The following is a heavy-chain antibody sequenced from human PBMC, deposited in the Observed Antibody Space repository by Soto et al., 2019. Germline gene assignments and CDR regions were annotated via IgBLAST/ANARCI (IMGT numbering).Heavy chain of an antibody. D-gene: IGHD4-17*01. Sequence: GASVKVSCKVSGYALSKLSMNWVRQAPGKGLEWMGGFDPEDGKTTYAQNFQGRVILTEDTSTDTAYMDLSSLTSEDTAVYYCANHGDFAAFDYWGQGTLVTVSS. V-gene: IGHV1-24*01. CDR3: ANHGDFAAFDY. CDR2: FDPEDGKT. J-gene: IGHJ4*02. CDR1: GYALSKLS.